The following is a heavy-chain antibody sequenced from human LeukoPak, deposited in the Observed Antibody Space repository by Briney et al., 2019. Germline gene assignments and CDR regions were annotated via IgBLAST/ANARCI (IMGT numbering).Heavy chain of an antibody. J-gene: IGHJ4*02. V-gene: IGHV1-8*03. CDR3: ARRYYSRDFDY. CDR2: MNPNSGNT. Sequence: ASVKVCCKASGYTFTSYDINWVRQATGQGLEWMGWMNPNSGNTAYAQRFQGRVTITRNTSISTAYMELSSLRSEDTAVYYCARRYYSRDFDYWGQGTLVTVSS. CDR1: GYTFTSYD. D-gene: IGHD6-13*01.